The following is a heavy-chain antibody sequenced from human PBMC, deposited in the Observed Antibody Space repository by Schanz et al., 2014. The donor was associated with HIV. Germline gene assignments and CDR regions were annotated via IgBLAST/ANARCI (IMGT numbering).Heavy chain of an antibody. CDR2: MSYDGIRK. CDR3: VKAYSSGFSGAGS. D-gene: IGHD5-18*01. Sequence: QVQLVESGGGVVQPGRSLRLSCVASGFTFDNYGMHWVRQAPGKGLEWVAVMSYDGIRKNYADSVKGRFTISRDNSKNTLNLQMKSLRAEDTAIYYCVKAYSSGFSGAGSWGQGALVTVSS. CDR1: GFTFDNYG. V-gene: IGHV3-30*18. J-gene: IGHJ5*02.